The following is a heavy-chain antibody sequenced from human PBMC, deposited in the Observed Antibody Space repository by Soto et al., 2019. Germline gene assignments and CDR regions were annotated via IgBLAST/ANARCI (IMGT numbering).Heavy chain of an antibody. CDR3: ARDSTHNWFDP. CDR1: GVSISSGGYY. Sequence: QVQLQESGPGLVKPSQTLSLTCTVSGVSISSGGYYWSWIRQHPGKGLEWIGYIYYSGSTYYNPSITSRVTISVDTSKNQCTLKLSSVTAADTAVYYCARDSTHNWFDPWGQGTLVTVSS. J-gene: IGHJ5*02. CDR2: IYYSGST. V-gene: IGHV4-31*03.